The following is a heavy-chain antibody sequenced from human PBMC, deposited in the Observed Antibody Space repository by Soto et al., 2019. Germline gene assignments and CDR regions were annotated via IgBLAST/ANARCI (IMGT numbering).Heavy chain of an antibody. J-gene: IGHJ5*02. Sequence: PGGSLRLSCAASGFTFDDYAMHWVRQAPGKGLEWVSGISWNSGSIGYADSVKGRFTISRDNAKNSLYLQMNSLRAEDTALYYCAKGLGTVVRGPPFDPWGQGTLVTVSS. D-gene: IGHD3-10*01. V-gene: IGHV3-9*01. CDR1: GFTFDDYA. CDR3: AKGLGTVVRGPPFDP. CDR2: ISWNSGSI.